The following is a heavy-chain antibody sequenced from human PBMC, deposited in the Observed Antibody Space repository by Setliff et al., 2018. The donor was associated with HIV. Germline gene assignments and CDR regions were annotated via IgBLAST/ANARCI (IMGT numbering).Heavy chain of an antibody. J-gene: IGHJ4*02. D-gene: IGHD3-10*01. CDR1: GGSFNDYY. Sequence: PSETLSLTCAVYGGSFNDYYWTWIRQPPGKGLEWIGEIDHSGNIKYHASLKSRVTISKDTSKNQISLTLRSVTAADTAVYYCARGLNYYGSGSYLPLGYWGQGTLVTVSS. V-gene: IGHV4-34*01. CDR2: IDHSGNI. CDR3: ARGLNYYGSGSYLPLGY.